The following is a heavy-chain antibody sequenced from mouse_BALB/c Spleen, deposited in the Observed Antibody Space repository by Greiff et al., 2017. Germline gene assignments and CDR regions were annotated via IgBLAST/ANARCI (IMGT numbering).Heavy chain of an antibody. CDR3: ARNRGLRYYAMDY. CDR2: IWSGGST. V-gene: IGHV2-4-1*01. J-gene: IGHJ4*01. CDR1: GFSLTSYG. D-gene: IGHD1-3*01. Sequence: VKLVESGPGLVQPSQSLSITCTVSGFSLTSYGVHWVRQSPGKGLEWLGVIWSGGSTDYNAAFISRLSISKDNSKSQVFFKMNSLQADDTAIYYCARNRGLRYYAMDYWGQGTSVTVSS.